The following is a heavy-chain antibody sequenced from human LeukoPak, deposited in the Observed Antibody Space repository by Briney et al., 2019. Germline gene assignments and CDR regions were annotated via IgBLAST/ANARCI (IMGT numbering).Heavy chain of an antibody. CDR2: ISDSGGST. CDR3: AKSLFTSAHGSGRAFDI. V-gene: IGHV3-23*01. Sequence: PGGSLRLSCVASGFTFSIFAMSWVRQAQGKGLEWVSTISDSGGSTYYADSVKGRFTISRDNSKNTLYLQMNSLRAEDTALYYCAKSLFTSAHGSGRAFDIWGQGTMVTVSS. J-gene: IGHJ3*02. CDR1: GFTFSIFA. D-gene: IGHD3-10*01.